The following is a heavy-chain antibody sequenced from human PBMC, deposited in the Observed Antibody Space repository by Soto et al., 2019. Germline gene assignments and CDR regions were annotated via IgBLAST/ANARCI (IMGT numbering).Heavy chain of an antibody. CDR3: ARDMTRSVVRYFGF. J-gene: IGHJ4*02. CDR1: GGTFNNYV. CDR2: IIPISGAA. Sequence: ASVKVSCKTSGGTFNNYVVNWVRQAPGQGLGWMGRIIPISGAANYAQKFQGRVTITADKSTSTSYMELSSLRSEGAGGYYCARDMTRSVVRYFGFWGQGTLVNVSS. V-gene: IGHV1-69*06. D-gene: IGHD2-21*01.